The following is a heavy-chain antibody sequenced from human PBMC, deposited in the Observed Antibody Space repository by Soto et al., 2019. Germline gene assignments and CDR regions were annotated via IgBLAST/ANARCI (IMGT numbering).Heavy chain of an antibody. Sequence: QLHLQESGPGLVKPSETLSLTCTVSGGSISSSSFHWGWIRQPPGKGLEWIGSIYYSGSTYYSPSLKSRVPITVDRAKNQFSMKLSSVTAADTAVYYCARRERAAGTDWWFDPWGQGTLVTVSS. V-gene: IGHV4-39*01. J-gene: IGHJ5*02. CDR3: ARRERAAGTDWWFDP. CDR1: GGSISSSSFH. CDR2: IYYSGST. D-gene: IGHD6-13*01.